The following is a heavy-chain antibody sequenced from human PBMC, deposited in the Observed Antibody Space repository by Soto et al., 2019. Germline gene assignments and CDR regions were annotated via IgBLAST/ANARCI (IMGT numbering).Heavy chain of an antibody. CDR2: ISAYNGNT. J-gene: IGHJ6*02. CDR3: ARVKYSPPYYHYYGMDV. Sequence: ASVKVSCKASGYTFTSYGISWVRQAPGQGFEWMGWISAYNGNTNYAQKLQGRVTMTTDTSTSTAYMELRSLRSDDTAVYYCARVKYSPPYYHYYGMDVWGQGTTVTVSS. CDR1: GYTFTSYG. V-gene: IGHV1-18*01. D-gene: IGHD5-18*01.